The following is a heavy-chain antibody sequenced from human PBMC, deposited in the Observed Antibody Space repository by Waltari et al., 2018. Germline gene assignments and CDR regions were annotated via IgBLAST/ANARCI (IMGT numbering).Heavy chain of an antibody. CDR2: MYPGDSDI. D-gene: IGHD1-26*01. Sequence: EVQVVQSAAEVKKPGESLRISCRGSGYRFNSSWIGWVRQMPGKGLGWMAIMYPGDSDIRYSPSFQGQVTISADNAITTAYLQWDSLKASDTAMYYCGRISGIVGGTVENWGQGTLITVSS. J-gene: IGHJ4*01. CDR3: GRISGIVGGTVEN. V-gene: IGHV5-51*01. CDR1: GYRFNSSW.